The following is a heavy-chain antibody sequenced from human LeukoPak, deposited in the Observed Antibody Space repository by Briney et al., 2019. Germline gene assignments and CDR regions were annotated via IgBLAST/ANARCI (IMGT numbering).Heavy chain of an antibody. V-gene: IGHV3-7*03. Sequence: GGSLRLSCTASGFSFSSFWMSWVRQAPGKGLEWVASINHNGNVNYYVDSVKGRFTISRDNAKNSLYLQMSNLRAEDTAVYFCARGGGLDVWGQGATVTVSS. J-gene: IGHJ6*02. D-gene: IGHD3-16*01. CDR1: GFSFSSFW. CDR2: INHNGNVN. CDR3: ARGGGLDV.